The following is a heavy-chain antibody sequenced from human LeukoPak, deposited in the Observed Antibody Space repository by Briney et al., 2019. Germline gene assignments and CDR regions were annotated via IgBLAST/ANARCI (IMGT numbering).Heavy chain of an antibody. CDR3: ARDKAAGLDY. V-gene: IGHV3-30-3*01. Sequence: GRSLRLSCAASGFTFSSYAMHWVRQAPGKGLEWVAVLSDDGSNKYYADSVKGRFTISRDNFKNTLYLQMNSLRAEDTAVYYYARDKAAGLDYWGQGTLVTVSS. CDR1: GFTFSSYA. CDR2: LSDDGSNK. J-gene: IGHJ4*02. D-gene: IGHD2-15*01.